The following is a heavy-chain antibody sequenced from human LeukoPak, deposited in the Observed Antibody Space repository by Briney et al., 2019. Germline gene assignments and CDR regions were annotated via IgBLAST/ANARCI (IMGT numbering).Heavy chain of an antibody. D-gene: IGHD4-11*01. CDR3: ARGTTQHAWHVGL. Sequence: ASVKVSCKASGYTFTSYDINWVRQAPGQGLEWVGWMTPESGNTGYAQKFQGRVSMTRDTSTGTAYMELSSLRSEDTAVYYCARGTTQHAWHVGLWGRGTLVTVSS. J-gene: IGHJ2*01. CDR1: GYTFTSYD. CDR2: MTPESGNT. V-gene: IGHV1-8*01.